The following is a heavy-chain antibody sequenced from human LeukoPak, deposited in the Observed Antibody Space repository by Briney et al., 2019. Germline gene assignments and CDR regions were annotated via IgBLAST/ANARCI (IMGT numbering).Heavy chain of an antibody. CDR3: AKVVRGSTYYYDSSGYYSAFDY. V-gene: IGHV3-30*02. CDR2: IRYDGGNK. Sequence: GGSERLSCAASGFTFSSYGMHWFRQAPGKGLEWVAFIRYDGGNKYYADSVKGRFTISRDNSKNTLYLQMNSLRAEDTAVYYCAKVVRGSTYYYDSSGYYSAFDYWGQGTLVTVSS. CDR1: GFTFSSYG. J-gene: IGHJ4*02. D-gene: IGHD3-22*01.